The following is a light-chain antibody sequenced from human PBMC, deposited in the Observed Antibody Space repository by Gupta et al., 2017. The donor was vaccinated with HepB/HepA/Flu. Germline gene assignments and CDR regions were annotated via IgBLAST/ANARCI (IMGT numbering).Light chain of an antibody. CDR2: KAS. V-gene: IGKV1-5*03. CDR1: QSISTW. J-gene: IGKJ1*01. CDR3: QQYNSYKT. Sequence: DIQMTQSPSTLSASVGDRVTITCRASQSISTWLAWYQQKPGKAPKVLIYKASSLESGVPSRFSGSGSGTEFTLTITRLQPDDFANYYCQQYNSYKTFGQGTKVEIK.